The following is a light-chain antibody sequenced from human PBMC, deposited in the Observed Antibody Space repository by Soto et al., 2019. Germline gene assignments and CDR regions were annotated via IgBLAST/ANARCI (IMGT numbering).Light chain of an antibody. J-gene: IGLJ7*01. Sequence: QSALTQPASVSGSPGQSITLSCTGTSSDIGGYNYVSWYQQHPGEAPKLMIVEVNNRPSGVSHRFSGSKSGNTASLTISGLQAEDEADYYCSSYTSSSTSVFGGGTQLTVL. CDR2: EVN. V-gene: IGLV2-14*01. CDR3: SSYTSSSTSV. CDR1: SSDIGGYNY.